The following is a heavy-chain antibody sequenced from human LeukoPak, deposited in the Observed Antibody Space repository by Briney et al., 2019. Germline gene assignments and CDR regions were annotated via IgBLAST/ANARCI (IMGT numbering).Heavy chain of an antibody. CDR3: ARASGSYWWFDS. D-gene: IGHD1-26*01. J-gene: IGHJ5*01. CDR2: IFPNSGAT. CDR1: GYTFTGYY. Sequence: ASVKVSCKAAGYTFTGYYMHWVRQAPGQGLEWMGWIFPNSGATNYAQKFQGSVTMTRDTSISTVYMELSRLRSDDTAVYYCARASGSYWWFDSWGQGTLVTVSS. V-gene: IGHV1-2*02.